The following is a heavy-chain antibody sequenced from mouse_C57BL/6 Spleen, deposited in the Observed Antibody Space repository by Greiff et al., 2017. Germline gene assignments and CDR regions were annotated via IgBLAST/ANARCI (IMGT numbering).Heavy chain of an antibody. Sequence: EVKLMESGEGLVKPGGSLKLSCAASGFTFSSYAMSWVRQTPEKRLEWVAYISSGGDYIYYADTVKGRFTISRDNARNTLYLQMSSLKSEDTAMYYCTRDVATVGGYFDVWGTGTTVTVSS. J-gene: IGHJ1*03. CDR3: TRDVATVGGYFDV. CDR2: ISSGGDYI. V-gene: IGHV5-9-1*02. D-gene: IGHD1-1*01. CDR1: GFTFSSYA.